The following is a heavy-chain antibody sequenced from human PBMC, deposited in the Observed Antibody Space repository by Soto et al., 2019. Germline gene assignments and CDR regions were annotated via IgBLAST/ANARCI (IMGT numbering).Heavy chain of an antibody. D-gene: IGHD3-10*01. CDR3: ATGRFGDRDYYYGMDV. Sequence: ASVKVSCKVSGYTLTELSMHWVRQAPGKGLEWMGGFDPEDGETIYAQKFQGRVTMTEDTSTDTAYMELSSLRSEDTAVYYCATGRFGDRDYYYGMDVWGQGTTVNVSS. CDR2: FDPEDGET. J-gene: IGHJ6*02. V-gene: IGHV1-24*01. CDR1: GYTLTELS.